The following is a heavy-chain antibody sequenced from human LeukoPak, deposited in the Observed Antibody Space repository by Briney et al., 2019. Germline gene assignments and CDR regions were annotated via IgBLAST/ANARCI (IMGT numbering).Heavy chain of an antibody. Sequence: GGSLRLSCAASGFTFDDYGMTWVRQAPGKGLEWVSNINWNGGSTTYADSVKGRFTISRDSAKSSLYLQMNSLRAEDTAVYYCARDPYSSSSYWGQGTLVTVSS. J-gene: IGHJ4*02. CDR1: GFTFDDYG. V-gene: IGHV3-20*04. CDR3: ARDPYSSSSY. CDR2: INWNGGST. D-gene: IGHD6-13*01.